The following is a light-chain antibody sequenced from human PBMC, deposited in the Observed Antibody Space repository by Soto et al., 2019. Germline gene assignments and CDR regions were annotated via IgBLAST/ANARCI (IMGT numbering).Light chain of an antibody. CDR2: GAS. CDR3: QQYYNWPRT. J-gene: IGKJ5*01. Sequence: IVMTQSRPTLSVSPGERATLSCRASQSVSSNLAWYQQKPGQAPRLLIYGASTRATGIPARFSGSGSGTEFTLTINSLQAEDCAVYYCQQYYNWPRTFGQGTRLE. V-gene: IGKV3-15*01. CDR1: QSVSSN.